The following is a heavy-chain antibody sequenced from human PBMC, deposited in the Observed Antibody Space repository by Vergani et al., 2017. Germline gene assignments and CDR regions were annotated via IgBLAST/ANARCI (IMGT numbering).Heavy chain of an antibody. D-gene: IGHD4-17*01. CDR1: GFTFSSYS. V-gene: IGHV3-21*01. CDR3: ARVPNDYGDYGEAY. J-gene: IGHJ4*02. CDR2: ISSSSSYI. Sequence: EVQLVESGGGLVQPGGSLRLSCAASGFTFSSYSMNWVRQAPGKGLEWVSSISSSSSYIYYADSVKGRFTISRDNAKNSLYLQMNSLRAEDTAVYYCARVPNDYGDYGEAYWGQGTLVTVSS.